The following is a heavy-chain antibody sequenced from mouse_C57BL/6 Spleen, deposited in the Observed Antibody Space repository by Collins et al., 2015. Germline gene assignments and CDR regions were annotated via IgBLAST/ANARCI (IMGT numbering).Heavy chain of an antibody. Sequence: QVQLQQSGAELVRPGSSVKISCKASGYAFSSYWMNWVKQRPGQGLEWIGQIYPGDGDTNYNGKFKGKATLTADKSSSTAYMQLSSLTSEDSAVYFCARWNGKSWYFDVWGAGTTVTVSS. CDR3: ARWNGKSWYFDV. CDR2: IYPGDGDT. J-gene: IGHJ1*01. CDR1: GYAFSSYW. D-gene: IGHD1-1*01. V-gene: IGHV1-80*01.